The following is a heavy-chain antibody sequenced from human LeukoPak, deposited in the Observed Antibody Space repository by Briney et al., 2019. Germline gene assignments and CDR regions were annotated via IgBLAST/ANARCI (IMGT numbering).Heavy chain of an antibody. CDR3: WKVGLDYGGNYDACDI. J-gene: IGHJ3*02. CDR2: ISGSGGST. Sequence: PGGSLRLSCAASGFTFSSYAMSWVRQAPGKGLEWVSAISGSGGSTYYADSVKGRFTISRDNSKNTLYLQMNSLRAEDTAVSYRWKVGLDYGGNYDACDIWGQGTMVTVSS. CDR1: GFTFSSYA. D-gene: IGHD4/OR15-4a*01. V-gene: IGHV3-23*01.